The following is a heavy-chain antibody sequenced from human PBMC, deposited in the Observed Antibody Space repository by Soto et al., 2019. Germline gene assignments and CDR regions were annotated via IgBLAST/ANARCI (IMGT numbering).Heavy chain of an antibody. D-gene: IGHD3-22*01. CDR2: IKQDGSEK. J-gene: IGHJ4*02. V-gene: IGHV3-7*01. CDR3: ARGSYYYDSSGYGFDY. CDR1: GFTFSSYW. Sequence: GGSLRLSCAASGFTFSSYWMSWVRQAPGKGLEWVANIKQDGSEKYYVDSVKGRFTISRDNAKNSLYLQMNSLRAEDTAVYYCARGSYYYDSSGYGFDYWGQGTLVTVSS.